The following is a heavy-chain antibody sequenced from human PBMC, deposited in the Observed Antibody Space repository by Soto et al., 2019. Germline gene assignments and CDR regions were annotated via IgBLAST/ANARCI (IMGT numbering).Heavy chain of an antibody. V-gene: IGHV4-39*02. CDR2: IYYSGST. CDR1: GGSISSSSYY. J-gene: IGHJ4*02. Sequence: PSETLSLTCTVSGGSISSSSYYWGWLRQPPGKGLEWIGTIYYSGSTYYNPSLRSRVSISVDTSKNTLYLQMNSLRAEDTAVYYCAKDLEYSGYGKCDYWGQGTLVTVSS. D-gene: IGHD5-12*01. CDR3: AKDLEYSGYGKCDY.